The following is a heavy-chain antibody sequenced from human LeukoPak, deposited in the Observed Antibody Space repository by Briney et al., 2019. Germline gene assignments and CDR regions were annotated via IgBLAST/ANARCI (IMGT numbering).Heavy chain of an antibody. V-gene: IGHV1-2*04. CDR3: ARAIHYDYVWGSYRYTYFDY. CDR1: GYTFNGYY. CDR2: INPDSGGT. Sequence: GASVKVSCRASGYTFNGYYMSWVRQAPGQGLEWMGWINPDSGGTHYAQNFQGWVTMTRDTSISTAYMELRSLRSDDTAVYYCARAIHYDYVWGSYRYTYFDYWGQGTLVTVSS. D-gene: IGHD3-16*02. J-gene: IGHJ4*02.